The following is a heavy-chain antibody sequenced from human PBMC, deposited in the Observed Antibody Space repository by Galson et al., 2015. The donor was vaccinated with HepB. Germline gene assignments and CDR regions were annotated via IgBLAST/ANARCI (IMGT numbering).Heavy chain of an antibody. J-gene: IGHJ5*02. Sequence: SVKVSCKASGYTFTSYDINWVRQATGQGLEWMGWMNPNSGNTGYAQKFQGRVTMTRNTSISTAYMELSSLRSEDTAVYYCARGGFTYYDILTGYYRSADWFDPWGQGTLVTVSS. CDR3: ARGGFTYYDILTGYYRSADWFDP. V-gene: IGHV1-8*01. CDR2: MNPNSGNT. CDR1: GYTFTSYD. D-gene: IGHD3-9*01.